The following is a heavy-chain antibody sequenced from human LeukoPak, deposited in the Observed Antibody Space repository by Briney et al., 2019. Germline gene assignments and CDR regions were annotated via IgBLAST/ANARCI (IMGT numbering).Heavy chain of an antibody. Sequence: GGSLRLSCAASGFTFSSYGMHWVRQAPGKGLEWVAVIWSDGSNKDYADSVKGRFTISRDNSKNTLYLEMNRLRAEDTAVYYCAKDRGATGSDWFDRWGQGTLVSVSS. D-gene: IGHD1-26*01. CDR1: GFTFSSYG. V-gene: IGHV3-33*06. CDR2: IWSDGSNK. J-gene: IGHJ5*02. CDR3: AKDRGATGSDWFDR.